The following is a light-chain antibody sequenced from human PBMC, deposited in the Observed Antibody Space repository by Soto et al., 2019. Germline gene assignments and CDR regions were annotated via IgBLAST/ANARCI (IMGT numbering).Light chain of an antibody. Sequence: EILLTQSPATLSLSPGERATLSCRASQSVSSYLAWYQQKPGQAPKLLIYAASTLATGVPARFSGSGSGTDFTLTISSLEPEDFAVYYCQKHSSSLFTFGQGTKVDIK. CDR3: QKHSSSLFT. J-gene: IGKJ3*01. CDR1: QSVSSY. CDR2: AAS. V-gene: IGKV3-11*01.